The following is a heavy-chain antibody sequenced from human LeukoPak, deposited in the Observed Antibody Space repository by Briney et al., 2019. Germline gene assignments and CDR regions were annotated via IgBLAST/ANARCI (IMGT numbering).Heavy chain of an antibody. CDR2: ISSSSSYT. CDR1: GFTFSSYS. Sequence: GGSLRLSCAASGFTFSSYSMNWVRQAPGKGLEWVSSISSSSSYTYYADSVKGRFTISRDNAKNSLYLQMNSLRAEDTAVYYCARDEGFWSGYYPNWFDPWGQGTLVTVSS. J-gene: IGHJ5*02. V-gene: IGHV3-21*01. D-gene: IGHD3-3*01. CDR3: ARDEGFWSGYYPNWFDP.